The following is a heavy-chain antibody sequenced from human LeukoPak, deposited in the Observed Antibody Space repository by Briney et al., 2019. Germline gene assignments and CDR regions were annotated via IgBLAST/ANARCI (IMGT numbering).Heavy chain of an antibody. D-gene: IGHD3-9*01. J-gene: IGHJ4*02. CDR2: INHSGST. CDR1: GGSFSGYY. V-gene: IGHV4-34*01. CDR3: ARLEYYDILTGYLDY. Sequence: KPSETLSLTCAVYGGSFSGYYWSWIRQPPGKGLEWIGEINHSGSTNYNPSLKSRVTISVDTSKNQFSLKLSSVTAADTAVYYCARLEYYDILTGYLDYWGQGTLVTVSS.